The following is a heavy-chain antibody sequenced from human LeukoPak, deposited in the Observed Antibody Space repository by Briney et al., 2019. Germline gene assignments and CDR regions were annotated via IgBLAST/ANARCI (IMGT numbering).Heavy chain of an antibody. J-gene: IGHJ4*02. CDR1: GYTFTSYD. CDR3: AIMITFGGVIAPYDY. V-gene: IGHV1-8*01. D-gene: IGHD3-16*02. Sequence: GASAKVSCKASGYTFTSYDINWVRQATGQGLEWMGWMNPNSGNTGYAQKFQGRVTMTRNTSISTAYMELSSLRSEDTAVYYCAIMITFGGVIAPYDYWGQGTLVTVSS. CDR2: MNPNSGNT.